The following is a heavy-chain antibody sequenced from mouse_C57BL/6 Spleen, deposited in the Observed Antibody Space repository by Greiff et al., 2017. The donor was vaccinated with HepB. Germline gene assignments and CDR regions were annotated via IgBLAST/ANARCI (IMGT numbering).Heavy chain of an antibody. CDR2: ISSGSSTI. CDR1: RFTFSDYG. J-gene: IGHJ4*01. D-gene: IGHD2-4*01. CDR3: ARILRRDAMDY. Sequence: EVQVVESGGGLVKPGGSLKLSCAASRFTFSDYGMHWVRQAPEKGLEWVAYISSGSSTIYYADTVKGRFTISRDNAKNTLFLQMTSLRSEDTAMYYCARILRRDAMDYWGQGTSVTVSS. V-gene: IGHV5-17*01.